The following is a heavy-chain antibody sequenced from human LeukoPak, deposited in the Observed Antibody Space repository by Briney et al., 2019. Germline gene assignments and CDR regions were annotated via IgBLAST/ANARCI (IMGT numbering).Heavy chain of an antibody. D-gene: IGHD1-14*01. V-gene: IGHV4-38-2*02. J-gene: IGHJ4*02. CDR3: ARAREPLIYTYYFEY. Sequence: SSETLSLTCSVSGFSISSGYYWGWIRQPPGKGLEWIGRIYHSGSTYYDPSLKSRVTMSVDTSRNQFSLKLSSVTAADTAAYYCARAREPLIYTYYFEYWGQGTLVTVSS. CDR2: IYHSGST. CDR1: GFSISSGYY.